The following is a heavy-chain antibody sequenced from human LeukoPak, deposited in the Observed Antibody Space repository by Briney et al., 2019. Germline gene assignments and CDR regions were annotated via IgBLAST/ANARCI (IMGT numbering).Heavy chain of an antibody. V-gene: IGHV3-23*01. Sequence: GGSLRLSCAASGFTFSSYALSWVRQAPGKGLEWISIISESGVITYYADSVKGRFNISRDNSKNTLYLQMNSLRAEDTAVYYCAKVGRDVAAAGPYYFGYWGQGTLVTVSS. CDR2: ISESGVIT. CDR3: AKVGRDVAAAGPYYFGY. CDR1: GFTFSSYA. J-gene: IGHJ4*02. D-gene: IGHD6-13*01.